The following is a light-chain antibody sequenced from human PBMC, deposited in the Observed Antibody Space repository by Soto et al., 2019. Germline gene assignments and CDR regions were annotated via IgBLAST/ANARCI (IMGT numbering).Light chain of an antibody. V-gene: IGKV3-15*01. CDR3: QQYNNWVT. CDR1: ETVATN. Sequence: EVVMTQAAATLSVSPGERATLSCCASETVATNLAWYQQKPGQGPRLLIYGASTRATGIPARFSGSGSGTEFTLTISSLQSEDFAVYYCQQYNNWVTFGGGTKVDIK. CDR2: GAS. J-gene: IGKJ4*01.